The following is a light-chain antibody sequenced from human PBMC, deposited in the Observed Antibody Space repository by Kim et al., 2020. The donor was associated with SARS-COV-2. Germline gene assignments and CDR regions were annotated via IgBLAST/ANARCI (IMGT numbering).Light chain of an antibody. V-gene: IGLV2-14*03. CDR2: DVG. CDR1: SSDVGGYNF. CDR3: SSYTSSSTYV. J-gene: IGLJ1*01. Sequence: QSALTQPASVSGSPGQSITISCTGTSSDVGGYNFVSWYQQHPGKAPKVMIYDVGNRPSGVSNRFSGSKSGNTASLTISGLQAEDEADYYCSSYTSSSTYVIGTGTKVTVL.